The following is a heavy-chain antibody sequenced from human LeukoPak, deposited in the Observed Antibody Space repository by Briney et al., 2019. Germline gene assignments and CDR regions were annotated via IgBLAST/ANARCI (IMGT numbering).Heavy chain of an antibody. V-gene: IGHV3-7*01. CDR2: IKQDGSEK. CDR1: GFTFSSYW. D-gene: IGHD2-2*02. J-gene: IGHJ3*02. CDR3: ARERGGFCSGTSCYKAFDI. Sequence: GGSLRLSCAASGFTFSSYWMSWVRQAPGKGLEWVANIKQDGSEKYYVNSVKGRFTISRDSANNSLYLQLNSLRAEDTAVYYCARERGGFCSGTSCYKAFDIWGQGTMVTVSS.